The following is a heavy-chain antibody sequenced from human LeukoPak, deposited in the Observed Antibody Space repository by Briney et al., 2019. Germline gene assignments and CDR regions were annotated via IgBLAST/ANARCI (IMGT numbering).Heavy chain of an antibody. CDR3: AREGPSGGIAAAGTGNWFDP. Sequence: SETLSLTCAVSGGSISSGGYYWSWIRQHPGKGLEWIGYIYYSGSTYYNPSLKSRVTISVDTSKNQFSLKLSSVTAADTAVYYCAREGPSGGIAAAGTGNWFDPWGQGTLVTVSS. V-gene: IGHV4-31*11. J-gene: IGHJ5*02. CDR2: IYYSGST. CDR1: GGSISSGGYY. D-gene: IGHD6-13*01.